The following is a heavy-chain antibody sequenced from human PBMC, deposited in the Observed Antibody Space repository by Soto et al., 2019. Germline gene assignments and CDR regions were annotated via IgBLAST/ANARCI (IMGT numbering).Heavy chain of an antibody. CDR3: ARASGWREVVGYKCGLDV. CDR2: IRGSGTYT. V-gene: IGHV3-11*06. J-gene: IGHJ6*02. D-gene: IGHD3-22*01. CDR1: GFTVSDHY. Sequence: QVQLVETGGSLVKPGGSLRLSCAVSGFTVSDHYMTWIRQAPGKGLEWVSDIRGSGTYTTYADSVKGRFIISRDIAQNSRWLKIDSLRAEDTAVYYCARASGWREVVGYKCGLDVWGQGTAVTVSS.